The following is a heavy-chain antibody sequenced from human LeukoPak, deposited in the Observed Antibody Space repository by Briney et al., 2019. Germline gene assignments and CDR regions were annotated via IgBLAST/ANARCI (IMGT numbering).Heavy chain of an antibody. V-gene: IGHV4-59*01. J-gene: IGHJ4*02. CDR2: IYSSGST. Sequence: SETLSLTCTVSGGSIRTYHWSWIRQAPGKGLEWIGSIYSSGSTSYNPSVKSRVTISVDTSKNQFSLKLSSVTAAGTGVYYCARGRGLGDYWGQGTLVTVSS. CDR3: ARGRGLGDY. D-gene: IGHD3-10*01. CDR1: GGSIRTYH.